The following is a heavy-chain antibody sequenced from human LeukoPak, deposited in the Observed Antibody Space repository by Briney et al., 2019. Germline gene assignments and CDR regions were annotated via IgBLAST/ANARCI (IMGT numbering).Heavy chain of an antibody. D-gene: IGHD3-22*01. V-gene: IGHV4-39*01. CDR2: IYYSGST. CDR1: GGSISSSGYY. J-gene: IGHJ4*02. Sequence: SETLSLTCTVSGGSISSSGYYWGWIRQPPGKGLEWIGSIYYSGSTYYNPSLKSRVTISVDTSKNQFSLKLTSVTAADTAVYYCAGSSDYYWNLDYWGQGTLVTVSS. CDR3: AGSSDYYWNLDY.